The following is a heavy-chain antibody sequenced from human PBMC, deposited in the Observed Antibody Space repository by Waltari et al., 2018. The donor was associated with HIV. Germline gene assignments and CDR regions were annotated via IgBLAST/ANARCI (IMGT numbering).Heavy chain of an antibody. D-gene: IGHD3-3*01. CDR2: IKQDGSEK. J-gene: IGHJ4*02. V-gene: IGHV3-7*01. CDR1: GFTFSNHW. Sequence: EVQLVESGGGLVQPGGSLRLSCAAAGFTFSNHWMRLVCQAPGKGREWVANIKQDGSEKYYVDSVKGRFTISRDNDKNSVDLQMNSLRAEDTAVYYCARDGGRRGPFGYWGQGTLVTVSS. CDR3: ARDGGRRGPFGY.